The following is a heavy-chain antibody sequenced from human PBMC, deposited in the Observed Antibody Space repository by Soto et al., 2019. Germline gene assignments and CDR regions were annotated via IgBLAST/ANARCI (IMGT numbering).Heavy chain of an antibody. J-gene: IGHJ4*02. D-gene: IGHD3-16*02. CDR3: ARIYRRDGNKYADY. Sequence: EVQLVESGGGLVQPGESLRLSCAASGFTFSSFKMHWVRQAPGKGLEWVSYISASSTTVYYADSVKGRFTISRDNAKNSLYLLMNSLRDEDTAVYYCARIYRRDGNKYADYWGQGTLVTVSS. V-gene: IGHV3-48*02. CDR1: GFTFSSFK. CDR2: ISASSTTV.